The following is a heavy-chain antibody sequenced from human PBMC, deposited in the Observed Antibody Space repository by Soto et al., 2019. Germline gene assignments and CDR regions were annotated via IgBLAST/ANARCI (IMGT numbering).Heavy chain of an antibody. V-gene: IGHV1-69*13. CDR1: GGTFSSYA. CDR2: IIPIFGTA. Sequence: GASVKVSCKASGGTFSSYAISWVRQAPGQGLEWMGGIIPIFGTANYAQKFQGRVTITADESTSTAYMELSSLRSEETAVYYCARMLPTGGYYYYGMDVWGQGTTVTVSS. CDR3: ARMLPTGGYYYYGMDV. D-gene: IGHD2-15*01. J-gene: IGHJ6*02.